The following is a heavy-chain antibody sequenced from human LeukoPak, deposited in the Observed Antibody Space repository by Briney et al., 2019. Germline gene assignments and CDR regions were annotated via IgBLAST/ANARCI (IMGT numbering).Heavy chain of an antibody. J-gene: IGHJ6*04. Sequence: GGSLRLSCAASGFTLSSYAMSWFRQAPGKGLEWVGFIRSKAKGGTTEYAASVKGRFTISRDDSKNIAYPQMNSLKIEDTAVYYCTRDRSRIATVVPMDVWGKGTTVTVSS. CDR3: TRDRSRIATVVPMDV. CDR1: GFTLSSYA. CDR2: IRSKAKGGTT. D-gene: IGHD6-13*01. V-gene: IGHV3-49*03.